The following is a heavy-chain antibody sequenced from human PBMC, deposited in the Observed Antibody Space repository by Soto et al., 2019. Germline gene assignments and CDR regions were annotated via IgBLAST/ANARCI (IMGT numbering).Heavy chain of an antibody. CDR1: GFTFSSYG. V-gene: IGHV3-30*18. CDR3: AKDRCSSTSCYQTWNWYFDL. CDR2: ISYDGSNK. D-gene: IGHD2-2*01. J-gene: IGHJ2*01. Sequence: QVQLVESGGGVVQPGRSLRLSCAASGFTFSSYGMHWVRQAPGKGLEWVAVISYDGSNKYYADSVKGRFTISRDNSKNTLYLQMNSLRAEDTAVYYCAKDRCSSTSCYQTWNWYFDLWGRGNLVTVSS.